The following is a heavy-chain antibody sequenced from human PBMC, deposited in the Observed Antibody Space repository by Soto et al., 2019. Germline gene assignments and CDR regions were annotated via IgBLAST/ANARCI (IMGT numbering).Heavy chain of an antibody. CDR3: ASHARIREYYFDY. CDR2: IKQDGSEK. D-gene: IGHD3-10*01. J-gene: IGHJ4*02. Sequence: EVQLVESGGGLVQPGGSLRLSCAASGFTFSSYWMSWVRQAPGKGLEWVANIKQDGSEKYYVDSVKGRFTISRDNAKNSLYLQMNSLRAEDTAVCYCASHARIREYYFDYWGQGTLVTVSS. V-gene: IGHV3-7*01. CDR1: GFTFSSYW.